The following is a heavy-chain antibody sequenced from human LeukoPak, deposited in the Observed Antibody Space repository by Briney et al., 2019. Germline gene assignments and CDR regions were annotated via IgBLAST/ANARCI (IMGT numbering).Heavy chain of an antibody. Sequence: SETLSLTCTVSGGSISSDCWSWIRQPPGKGLEWIGYIYYSGRTNYNPSLKSRVTISVDTSKNQFSLKLSSVAAADTAVYYCARDRGYCSGGSCYRWFDPWGQGTLVTVSS. CDR1: GGSISSDC. D-gene: IGHD2-15*01. CDR3: ARDRGYCSGGSCYRWFDP. J-gene: IGHJ5*02. V-gene: IGHV4-59*01. CDR2: IYYSGRT.